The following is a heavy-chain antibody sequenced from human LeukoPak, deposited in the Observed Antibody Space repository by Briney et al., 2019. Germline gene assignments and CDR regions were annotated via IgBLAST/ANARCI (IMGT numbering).Heavy chain of an antibody. CDR2: IYYTGST. CDR1: GGSISSYY. V-gene: IGHV4-59*01. CDR3: ARGSSSRGETDY. D-gene: IGHD6-6*01. J-gene: IGHJ4*02. Sequence: SETLPLTCTVSGGSISSYYWSWIRQPPGKGLEYIGYIYYTGSTNYNASLKGRVTISVDTSKNQFSLKLSSVTAADTAVYYCARGSSSRGETDYWGQGTLVTVSS.